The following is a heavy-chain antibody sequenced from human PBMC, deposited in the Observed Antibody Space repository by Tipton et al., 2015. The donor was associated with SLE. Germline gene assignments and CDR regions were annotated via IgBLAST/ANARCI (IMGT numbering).Heavy chain of an antibody. Sequence: TLSLTCTVSGGSISSGYYWGWIRQPPGKGLEWIGSIYHSGSTYYNPSLKSRVTISVDTSKNQFSLKLSSVTAADTAVYYCARDTYSSSWYRGFDYWGQGTLVTVSS. CDR2: IYHSGST. CDR1: GGSISSGYY. V-gene: IGHV4-38-2*02. J-gene: IGHJ4*02. D-gene: IGHD6-13*01. CDR3: ARDTYSSSWYRGFDY.